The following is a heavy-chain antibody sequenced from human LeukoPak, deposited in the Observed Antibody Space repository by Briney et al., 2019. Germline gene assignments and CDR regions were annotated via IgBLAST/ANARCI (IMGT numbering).Heavy chain of an antibody. CDR2: MYISGST. CDR1: GVSISSYY. D-gene: IGHD6-19*01. V-gene: IGHV4-4*07. J-gene: IGHJ4*02. Sequence: SETLSLTCTVSGVSISSYYWSWIRQPAGKGLEWIGRMYISGSTNYNPSLKSRATMSVDTSKNQFSLKLSSVTAADTAVYYCARDTSSGWYYFDYWGQGTLVTVSS. CDR3: ARDTSSGWYYFDY.